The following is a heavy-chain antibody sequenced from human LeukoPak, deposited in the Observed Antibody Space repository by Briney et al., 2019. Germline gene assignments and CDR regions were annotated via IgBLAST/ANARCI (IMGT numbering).Heavy chain of an antibody. D-gene: IGHD3-22*01. CDR3: ARDQRDSSGYYYGVDY. Sequence: ASVKVSCKASGYTFTSCYMHWVRQAPGQGLEWMGIINPSGGSTSYAQKFQGRVTMTRDTSTSTVYMELSSLRSEDTAVYYCARDQRDSSGYYYGVDYWSQGTLVTVSS. J-gene: IGHJ4*02. CDR2: INPSGGST. CDR1: GYTFTSCY. V-gene: IGHV1-46*03.